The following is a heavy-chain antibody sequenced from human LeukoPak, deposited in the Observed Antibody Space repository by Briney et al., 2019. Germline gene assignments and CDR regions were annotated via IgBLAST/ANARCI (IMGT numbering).Heavy chain of an antibody. V-gene: IGHV3-30*18. CDR2: ISYDGSNK. D-gene: IGHD6-13*01. J-gene: IGHJ4*02. CDR3: AKDRIAAAGTGEGFDY. Sequence: PGRSLRLSCAASGFTFSSYGMHWVRRAPGKGLEWVAVISYDGSNKYYADSVKGRFTISRDNSKNTLYLQMNSLRAEDTAVYYCAKDRIAAAGTGEGFDYWGQGTLVTVSS. CDR1: GFTFSSYG.